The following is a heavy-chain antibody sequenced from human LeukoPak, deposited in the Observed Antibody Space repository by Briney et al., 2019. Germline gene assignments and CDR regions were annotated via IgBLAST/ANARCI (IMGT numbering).Heavy chain of an antibody. V-gene: IGHV4-34*01. CDR3: ARGGPRYCSGGSCYFGY. CDR1: GGSFSGYY. J-gene: IGHJ4*02. CDR2: INHSGST. D-gene: IGHD2-15*01. Sequence: PSETLSLTCAVYGGSFSGYYWSWIRQPPGKGLEWIGEINHSGSTNYNPSLKSRVTISVDTSKNQFSLKLSSVTAADTAVYYCARGGPRYCSGGSCYFGYWVQGTLVTVSS.